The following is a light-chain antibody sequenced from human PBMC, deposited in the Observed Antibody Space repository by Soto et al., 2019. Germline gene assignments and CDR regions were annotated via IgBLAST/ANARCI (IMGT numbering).Light chain of an antibody. Sequence: DIVITQSPDSLAVSLGERATINCKSSQSILHSSNSKNYLAWYQQKPGQPPKLLLYLSSTRELEVPGRFSGRWSGTDFTLTISILHAEDVAVYYCQQYYSSPFTFGPGTRVDI. CDR3: QQYYSSPFT. CDR2: LSS. J-gene: IGKJ3*01. CDR1: QSILHSSNSKNY. V-gene: IGKV4-1*01.